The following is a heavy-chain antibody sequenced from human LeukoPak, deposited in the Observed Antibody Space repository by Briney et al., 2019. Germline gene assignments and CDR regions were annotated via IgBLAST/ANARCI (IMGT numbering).Heavy chain of an antibody. CDR1: AGSFISSSHH. V-gene: IGHV4-39*02. D-gene: IGHD5-12*01. Sequence: PSETLSLTCTVSAGSFISSSHHWGWIRQSPGKGLEWIGTVYYGRTTYYNPFLDGRVTISLDTSANHFSLQLNPVTAADTAVYYCVRHDGRGGATMGAFDSWGQGSLVTVSS. CDR2: VYYGRTT. CDR3: VRHDGRGGATMGAFDS. J-gene: IGHJ5*01.